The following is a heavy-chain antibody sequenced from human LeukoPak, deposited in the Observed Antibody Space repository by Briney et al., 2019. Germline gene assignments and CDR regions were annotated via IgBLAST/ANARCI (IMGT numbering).Heavy chain of an antibody. CDR1: GFTFDDYA. J-gene: IGHJ4*02. D-gene: IGHD3-3*01. V-gene: IGHV3-43*02. CDR2: ISGDGGST. Sequence: GGSLGLSCAASGFTFDDYAMHWVRQAPGKGLEWVSLISGDGGSTYYADSVKGRFTISRDNSKNSLYLQMNSLRTEDTALYYCAKDIFPTYYDFWSGWLDYWGQGTLVTVSS. CDR3: AKDIFPTYYDFWSGWLDY.